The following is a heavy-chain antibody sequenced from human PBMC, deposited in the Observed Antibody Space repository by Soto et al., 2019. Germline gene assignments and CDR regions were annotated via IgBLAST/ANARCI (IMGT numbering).Heavy chain of an antibody. J-gene: IGHJ4*02. CDR3: ASRKDRQPPPRDH. CDR2: INPKSGDT. Sequence: ASVNVSCKASEYTFTGFYMHWVRQAPGQGLEWMGWINPKSGDTNSAQKFQGRVTMTRDTSISTAYMELSRLRSDDTAVYFCASRKDRQPPPRDHWGQGTMGTVSA. V-gene: IGHV1-2*02. CDR1: EYTFTGFY. D-gene: IGHD6-13*01.